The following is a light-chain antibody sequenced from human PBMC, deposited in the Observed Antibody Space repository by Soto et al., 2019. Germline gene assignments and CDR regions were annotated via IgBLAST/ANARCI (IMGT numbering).Light chain of an antibody. CDR1: SSDVGGYNF. J-gene: IGLJ1*01. CDR3: SSYTSSSTSIV. V-gene: IGLV2-14*03. CDR2: DVS. Sequence: QSALTQPASVSGSPGQSITISCTGTSSDVGGYNFVSWYQQHPGKAPKLMIYDVSNRPSGVSRRFSGSKSGNTASLTISGLQAEDEADYYCSSYTSSSTSIVFGTGTKLTVL.